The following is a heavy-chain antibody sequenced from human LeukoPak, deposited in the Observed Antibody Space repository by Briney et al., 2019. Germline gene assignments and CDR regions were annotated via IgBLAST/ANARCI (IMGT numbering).Heavy chain of an antibody. J-gene: IGHJ4*02. CDR1: GGSISSYY. Sequence: SETLSLTCTVSGGSISSYYWSWIRHPPGKGLEWIGYIYYSGSTNYNPSLKSRVTISVDTSKNQLSLKLSSVTAADTAVYYCAREYGSWLDYWGQGTLVTVSS. CDR2: IYYSGST. CDR3: AREYGSWLDY. D-gene: IGHD6-13*01. V-gene: IGHV4-59*01.